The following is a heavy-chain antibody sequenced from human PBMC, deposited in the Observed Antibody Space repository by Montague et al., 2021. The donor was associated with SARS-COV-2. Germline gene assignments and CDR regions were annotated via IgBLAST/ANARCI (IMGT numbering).Heavy chain of an antibody. Sequence: SLRLSCAASGFTFTNAWMSWVRQAPGKGLKWVGRIKRKADGGTTDYASPVKDRFTISRDDSKDTLYLQMHSLKNEDTAIYYCTIDFLPIIGSAFWGQGTLVTVSS. CDR2: IKRKADGGTT. J-gene: IGHJ4*02. CDR1: GFTFTNAW. CDR3: TIDFLPIIGSAF. V-gene: IGHV3-15*01. D-gene: IGHD5/OR15-5a*01.